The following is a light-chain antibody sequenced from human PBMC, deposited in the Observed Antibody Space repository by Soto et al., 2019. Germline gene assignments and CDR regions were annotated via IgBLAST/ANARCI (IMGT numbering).Light chain of an antibody. V-gene: IGLV3-1*01. CDR1: KLGDKY. Sequence: SYELTQPPSMSVSPGQTASINCSGDKLGDKYACWYQQKPGQSPVLVIYQTSKRPSGIPERFSGSSSGNTATLTISGTQAMDEADYYCQAWDSSTVVFGGGTKLTVL. CDR2: QTS. J-gene: IGLJ2*01. CDR3: QAWDSSTVV.